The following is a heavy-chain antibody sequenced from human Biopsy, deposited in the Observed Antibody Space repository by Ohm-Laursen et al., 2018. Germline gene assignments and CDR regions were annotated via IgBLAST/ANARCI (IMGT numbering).Heavy chain of an antibody. CDR2: IFYRGIT. CDR1: GGSVSSNVAY. V-gene: IGHV4-39*01. CDR3: ARHPTGFWFDP. Sequence: SETLSLTCTVSGGSVSSNVAYWAWIRQPPGKGLESIGSIFYRGITYYNPSLQSQVTLSEDTSKNQFSLNLTPLTAADTAVYYCARHPTGFWFDPWGQGTLVIVSS. J-gene: IGHJ5*02.